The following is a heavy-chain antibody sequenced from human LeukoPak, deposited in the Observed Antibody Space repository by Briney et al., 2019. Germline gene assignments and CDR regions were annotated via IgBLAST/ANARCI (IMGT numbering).Heavy chain of an antibody. CDR1: GGTFSSYA. D-gene: IGHD4-17*01. J-gene: IGHJ4*02. Sequence: GASVKVSCKASGGTFSSYAISWVRQAPGQGLEWMGGIIPIFGTANYAQKFQGRVTITADESTSTAYRELSSLKSEDTAVNYCARGSMLTTELGYFDYWGQGTLVTVSS. CDR3: ARGSMLTTELGYFDY. V-gene: IGHV1-69*13. CDR2: IIPIFGTA.